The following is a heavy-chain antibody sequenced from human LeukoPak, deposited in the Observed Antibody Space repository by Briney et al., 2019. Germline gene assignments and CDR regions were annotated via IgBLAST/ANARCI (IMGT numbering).Heavy chain of an antibody. CDR2: INTNTGNP. Sequence: GASVKVSCKASGHTFTSYAMNWVRQAPGQGLEWMGWINTNTGNPTYAQGFTGRFVFSLDTSVSTAYLQISSLKAEDTAVYYCARRGYSYGQYYFDYWGQGTLVTVSS. D-gene: IGHD5-18*01. J-gene: IGHJ4*02. CDR3: ARRGYSYGQYYFDY. V-gene: IGHV7-4-1*02. CDR1: GHTFTSYA.